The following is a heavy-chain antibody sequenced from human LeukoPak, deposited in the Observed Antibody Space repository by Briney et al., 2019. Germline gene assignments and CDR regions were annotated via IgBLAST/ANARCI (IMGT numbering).Heavy chain of an antibody. CDR2: IYYSGST. CDR3: ASGFPGDGGNPNFHY. J-gene: IGHJ4*02. Sequence: SETLSLTCTVSGGSISSSSYYWGWIRQPPGKGLEWIGSIYYSGSTYYNPSLKSRVTISVDTSKNQFSLKLSSVTAADPAVYYCASGFPGDGGNPNFHYWGQGTLVTVSS. V-gene: IGHV4-39*01. CDR1: GGSISSSSYY. D-gene: IGHD4-23*01.